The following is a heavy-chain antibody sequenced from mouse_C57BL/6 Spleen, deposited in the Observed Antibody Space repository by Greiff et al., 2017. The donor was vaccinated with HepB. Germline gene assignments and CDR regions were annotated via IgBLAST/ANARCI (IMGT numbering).Heavy chain of an antibody. Sequence: QVQLQQSGPELVKPGASVKISCKASGYAFSSSWMNWVKQRPGKGLEWIGRIYPGDGDTNYNGKFKGKATLTADKSSSTAYMQLSSLTSEDSAVYFCARRGYYAMDYWGHGTSVTVSS. CDR3: ARRGYYAMDY. CDR2: IYPGDGDT. V-gene: IGHV1-82*01. CDR1: GYAFSSSW. J-gene: IGHJ4*01.